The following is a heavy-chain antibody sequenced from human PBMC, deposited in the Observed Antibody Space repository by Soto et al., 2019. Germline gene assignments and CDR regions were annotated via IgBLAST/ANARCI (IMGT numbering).Heavy chain of an antibody. Sequence: PGGSLRLSCAASGFRVSSSHMTWVRQAPGKGLEWVSVIYSGGSADFAVSVKGRFTISRDNSQNTLFLQMTSLRAEDTAVYYFVKQSGSGSCYNVGSGGPFDYWGQGTLVTVSS. D-gene: IGHD3-10*01. CDR1: GFRVSSSH. J-gene: IGHJ4*02. CDR3: VKQSGSGSCYNVGSGGPFDY. V-gene: IGHV3-53*05. CDR2: IYSGGSA.